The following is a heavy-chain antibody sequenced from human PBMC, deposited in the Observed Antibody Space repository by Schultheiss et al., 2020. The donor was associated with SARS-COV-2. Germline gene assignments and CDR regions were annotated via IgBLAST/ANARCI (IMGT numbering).Heavy chain of an antibody. J-gene: IGHJ6*02. Sequence: SETLSLTCTVSGGSISSSSYYWGWIRQPPGKGLEWIGSIYYSGSTYYNPSLKSRVTISVDTSKNQFSLKLSSVTAADTAVYYCARSGTTPNPYYYYYGMDVWGQGTTVTVSS. D-gene: IGHD1-14*01. CDR1: GGSISSSSYY. V-gene: IGHV4-39*01. CDR2: IYYSGST. CDR3: ARSGTTPNPYYYYYGMDV.